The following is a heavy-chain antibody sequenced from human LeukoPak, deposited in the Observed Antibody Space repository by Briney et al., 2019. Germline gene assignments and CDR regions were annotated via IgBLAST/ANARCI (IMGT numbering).Heavy chain of an antibody. Sequence: GGSLRLSCAASGLTFSSYSMEWVRQAPGKGPEWVSSISSSSTYMNYADSVKGRFTISRDNAKNSLYLQMNSLRAEDTAVYYCARLGGETFDYWGQGTLVTVSS. CDR2: ISSSSTYM. V-gene: IGHV3-21*01. CDR3: ARLGGETFDY. CDR1: GLTFSSYS. J-gene: IGHJ4*02. D-gene: IGHD4-17*01.